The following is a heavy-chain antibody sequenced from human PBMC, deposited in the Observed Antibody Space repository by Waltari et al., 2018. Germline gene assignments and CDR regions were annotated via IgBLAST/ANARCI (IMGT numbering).Heavy chain of an antibody. Sequence: QVQLQESGPGLVKPSETLSLTCTVSGGSISSYYWSWIRQPAGKGLEGIGLIYTSGGTNYNPSLKSRVTMSVDTSKTQFSLKLSSVTAADTAVYYCARDRAMVRGVYFNWFDPWGQGTLVTVSS. CDR3: ARDRAMVRGVYFNWFDP. J-gene: IGHJ5*02. D-gene: IGHD3-10*01. CDR1: GGSISSYY. CDR2: IYTSGGT. V-gene: IGHV4-4*07.